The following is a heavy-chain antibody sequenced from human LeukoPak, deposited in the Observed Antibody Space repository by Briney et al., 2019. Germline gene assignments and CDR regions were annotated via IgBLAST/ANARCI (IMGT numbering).Heavy chain of an antibody. D-gene: IGHD3-10*01. V-gene: IGHV4-34*01. CDR3: AREAFPGYYGSGTPGGYFDY. J-gene: IGHJ4*02. CDR1: GGSFSGYY. CDR2: INRSGST. Sequence: SETLSLTCAVYGGSFSGYYWNWVRQPPGKGLEWIGEINRSGSTNYNPSLKSRVTISVDTSKNQFSLKLSSVTAADTAVYYCAREAFPGYYGSGTPGGYFDYWGQGTLVTVSS.